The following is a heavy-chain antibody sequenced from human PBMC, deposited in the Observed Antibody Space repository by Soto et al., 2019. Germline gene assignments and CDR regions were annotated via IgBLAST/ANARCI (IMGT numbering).Heavy chain of an antibody. CDR2: MSYDGSDT. J-gene: IGHJ6*02. CDR3: ARDSVTRVSSDIPGMDV. V-gene: IGHV3-33*08. Sequence: QVQLVESGGGVVQPGRSLRLSCVGSGFIFSNNGMHWVRQTPGKGLEWVAFMSYDGSDTFYADSVKGRFTISRDNSKNTLYLQMTSRRVDDTAMYYCARDSVTRVSSDIPGMDVWGQGTTVSVSS. CDR1: GFIFSNNG. D-gene: IGHD3-10*01.